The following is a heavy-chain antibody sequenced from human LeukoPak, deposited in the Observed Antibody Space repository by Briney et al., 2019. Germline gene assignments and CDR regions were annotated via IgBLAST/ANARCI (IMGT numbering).Heavy chain of an antibody. CDR1: GYTFTGYY. CDR2: INPNSGGT. D-gene: IGHD6-19*01. CDR3: ARVYVGQWLVPDY. V-gene: IGHV1-2*02. Sequence: ASVKVSCKASGYTFTGYYMHWVRQAPGQGLEWMGWINPNSGGTNYAQKFQGRVTMTRDTSISTAYMELSRLRSDDTAVYYCARVYVGQWLVPDYWGQGTLVTVSP. J-gene: IGHJ4*02.